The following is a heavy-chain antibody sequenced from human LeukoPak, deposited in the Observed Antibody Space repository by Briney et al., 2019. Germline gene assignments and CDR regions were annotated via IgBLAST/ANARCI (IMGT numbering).Heavy chain of an antibody. CDR1: GFTFSGSG. CDR3: SRGISGYGMDV. D-gene: IGHD6-13*01. Sequence: TGGSLRLSCAASGFTFSGSGMHWVRQASGKGLEWIGRIRTKVNSYATAYAASVKGRFTISRDDSKNTAYLQMDSLKTEDTAVYYCSRGISGYGMDVWGQGTTVTVSS. CDR2: IRTKVNSYAT. J-gene: IGHJ6*02. V-gene: IGHV3-73*01.